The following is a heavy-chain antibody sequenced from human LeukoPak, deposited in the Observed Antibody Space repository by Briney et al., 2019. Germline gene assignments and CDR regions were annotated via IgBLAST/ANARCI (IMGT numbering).Heavy chain of an antibody. CDR1: GFTVRNTY. V-gene: IGHV3-66*01. D-gene: IGHD4-17*01. Sequence: GGSLRLSCAASGFTVRNTYMNWVRQAPGKGLEWVSVIYSGGGTYYAESVKGRFTISRDNSKNTLYLQMNSLRAEDTAVYYCVRDDRRYGDYGYFDYWGQGTLVTVSS. J-gene: IGHJ4*02. CDR3: VRDDRRYGDYGYFDY. CDR2: IYSGGGT.